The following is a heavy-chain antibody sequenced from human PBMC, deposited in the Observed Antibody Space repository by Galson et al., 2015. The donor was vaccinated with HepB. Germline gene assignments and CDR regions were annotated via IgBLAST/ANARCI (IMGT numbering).Heavy chain of an antibody. CDR1: GYTFSNYG. D-gene: IGHD3/OR15-3a*01. J-gene: IGHJ4*02. V-gene: IGHV1-18*01. Sequence: SVKVSCKASGYTFSNYGFTWVRQAPGQGLEWMGWISAYNGNTNSIRKLQDRVTISADKSTDTAYMEVSSLRSGDTAVYYCAIQYFGLLTGHHESQPPLRYFEYWGQGTLVTVSS. CDR3: AIQYFGLLTGHHESQPPLRYFEY. CDR2: ISAYNGNT.